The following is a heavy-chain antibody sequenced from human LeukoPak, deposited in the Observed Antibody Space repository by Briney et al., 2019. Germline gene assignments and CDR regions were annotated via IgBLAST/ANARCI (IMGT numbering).Heavy chain of an antibody. Sequence: GASVKVSFKASGYTFTSYGISWVRQAPGQGLEWMGWISAYNGNTNYAQKFQGRVTMTTDTSTSTAYMEMRSLRSDDTAVYYCARVGPIGYYDTSGYKENDYWGQGTLVTVSS. J-gene: IGHJ4*02. CDR3: ARVGPIGYYDTSGYKENDY. V-gene: IGHV1-18*01. D-gene: IGHD3-22*01. CDR1: GYTFTSYG. CDR2: ISAYNGNT.